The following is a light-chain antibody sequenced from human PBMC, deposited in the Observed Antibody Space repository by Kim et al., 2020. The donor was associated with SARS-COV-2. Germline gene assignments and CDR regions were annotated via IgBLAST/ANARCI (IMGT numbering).Light chain of an antibody. CDR3: QHYLSVPLT. CDR2: SAS. Sequence: ASVGDAVTITCRASQDIGNFLVWYQQRPGKVPKLLIYSASPVQSLVPCRFSGSGYGTDFTLTISRLQPEDVATYYCQHYLSVPLTFGGGTKVDIK. CDR1: QDIGNF. J-gene: IGKJ4*01. V-gene: IGKV1-27*01.